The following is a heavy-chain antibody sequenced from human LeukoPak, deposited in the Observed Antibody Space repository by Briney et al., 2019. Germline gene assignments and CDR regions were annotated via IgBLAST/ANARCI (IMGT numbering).Heavy chain of an antibody. J-gene: IGHJ6*02. CDR2: IYYSGST. D-gene: IGHD3-10*01. CDR1: GGSISSYY. Sequence: SETQSLTCTVSGGSISSYYWSWIRQPPGKGLEWIGYIYYSGSTNYNPSLKSRVTISVDTSKNQFSLKLSSVTAADTAVYYCARDGWVRNNYGMDVWGQGTTVTVSS. V-gene: IGHV4-59*01. CDR3: ARDGWVRNNYGMDV.